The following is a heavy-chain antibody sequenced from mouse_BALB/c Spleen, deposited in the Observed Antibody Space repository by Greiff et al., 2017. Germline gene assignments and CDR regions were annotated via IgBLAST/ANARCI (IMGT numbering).Heavy chain of an antibody. Sequence: DVKLHESGPGLVKPSQSLSLTCSVTGYSITSGYYWNWIRQFPGNKLEWMGYISYDGSNNYNPSLKNRISITRDTSKNQFFLKLNSVTTEDTATYYCARGYYDYPYYAMDYWGQGTSVTVSS. V-gene: IGHV3-6*02. J-gene: IGHJ4*01. D-gene: IGHD2-4*01. CDR3: ARGYYDYPYYAMDY. CDR1: GYSITSGYY. CDR2: ISYDGSN.